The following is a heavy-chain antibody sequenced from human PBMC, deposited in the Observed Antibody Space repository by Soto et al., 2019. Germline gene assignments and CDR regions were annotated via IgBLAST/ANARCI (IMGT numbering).Heavy chain of an antibody. V-gene: IGHV3-33*01. CDR3: ARDHPLPNYDFWSGYWPPKWFDP. Sequence: GGSLRLSCAASGFTFSSYGMHWVRQAPGKGLEWVAVIWYDGSNKYYADSVKGRFTISRDNSKNTLYLQMNSLRAEDTAVYYCARDHPLPNYDFWSGYWPPKWFDPWGQGTLVTVSS. J-gene: IGHJ5*02. CDR1: GFTFSSYG. CDR2: IWYDGSNK. D-gene: IGHD3-3*01.